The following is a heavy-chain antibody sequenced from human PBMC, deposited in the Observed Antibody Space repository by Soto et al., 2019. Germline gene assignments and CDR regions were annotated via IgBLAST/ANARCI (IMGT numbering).Heavy chain of an antibody. J-gene: IGHJ5*02. Sequence: AETLSLTCTVSGGSISSSSYSWAWIRQPPGKGLEWIGTIYYVVNTYYNPSLKSRVTISVDRSKNQFSLKLSSVTAADTAVYYCVRVPGPWGQGTLVTVSS. V-gene: IGHV4-39*07. CDR3: VRVPGP. CDR1: GGSISSSSYS. CDR2: IYYVVNT.